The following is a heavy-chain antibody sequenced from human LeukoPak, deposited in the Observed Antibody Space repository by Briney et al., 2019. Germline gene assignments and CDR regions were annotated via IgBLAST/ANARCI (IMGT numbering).Heavy chain of an antibody. V-gene: IGHV3-48*04. J-gene: IGHJ4*02. CDR2: IGIDRGTT. D-gene: IGHD1-1*01. CDR1: GFPFIDYS. Sequence: PGGSLRLSCTASGFPFIDYSMNWVRQVPGKGLEWISYIGIDRGTTKYADSVRGRFTISADNAKNSLYLQMNSLRVEDTAVYYCARDHNYAFYGWGQGTLVSAAS. CDR3: ARDHNYAFYG.